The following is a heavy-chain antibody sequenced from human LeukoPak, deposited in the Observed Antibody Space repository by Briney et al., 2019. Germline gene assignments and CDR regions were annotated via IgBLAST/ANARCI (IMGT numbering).Heavy chain of an antibody. CDR1: GFTFSNYA. V-gene: IGHV3-23*01. Sequence: SGGSLRLSCAASGFTFSNYAMSWVRQVPGKGLEWVSAISGSDGSTYYADSVKGRFTISRENSKNTLYLQLNSLRAEDTAVYYCAKTILAAMVADYFDSWGQGTLVTVSS. J-gene: IGHJ4*02. CDR2: ISGSDGST. CDR3: AKTILAAMVADYFDS. D-gene: IGHD2-2*01.